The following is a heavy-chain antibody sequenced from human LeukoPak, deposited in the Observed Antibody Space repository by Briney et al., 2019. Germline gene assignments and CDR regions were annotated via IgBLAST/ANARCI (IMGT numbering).Heavy chain of an antibody. CDR2: ISAYNGNT. CDR3: ARGPYYYDSSGYHFDY. D-gene: IGHD3-22*01. V-gene: IGHV1-18*01. Sequence: EASVKVPCKASGYTFTSYGISWVRQAPGQGLEWMGWISAYNGNTNYAQKLQGRVTMTTDTSTSTAYMELRSLRSDDTPVYYCARGPYYYDSSGYHFDYWGQGTLVTVSS. CDR1: GYTFTSYG. J-gene: IGHJ4*02.